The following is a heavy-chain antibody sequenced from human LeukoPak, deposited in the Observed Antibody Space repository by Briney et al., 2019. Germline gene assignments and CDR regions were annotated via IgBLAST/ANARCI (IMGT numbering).Heavy chain of an antibody. CDR1: GDTFTTYG. CDR3: AREGAAAEDVNWFDP. D-gene: IGHD6-25*01. V-gene: IGHV1-2*02. J-gene: IGHJ5*02. Sequence: GASVKVSCKASGDTFTTYGITWVRQAPGQGLEWMGWVNPNSGGTHYAQKFQDRVTMTRDTSISTAYMELNSLRYDDTAVYYCAREGAAAEDVNWFDPWGQGTLVTVSS. CDR2: VNPNSGGT.